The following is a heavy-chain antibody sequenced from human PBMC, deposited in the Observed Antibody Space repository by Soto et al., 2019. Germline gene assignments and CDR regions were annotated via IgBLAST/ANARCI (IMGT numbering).Heavy chain of an antibody. CDR3: AKDRMIVVVITIFDY. D-gene: IGHD3-22*01. J-gene: IGHJ4*02. CDR1: GFTFSSYA. Sequence: EVQLLESGGGLVQPGGSLRLSCAASGFTFSSYAMSWVRQAPGKGLEWVSAISGSGGSTYYADSVKGRFTISRDNSKNTLDLQMNSLRAEDTAVYYCAKDRMIVVVITIFDYWGQGTLVTVSS. CDR2: ISGSGGST. V-gene: IGHV3-23*01.